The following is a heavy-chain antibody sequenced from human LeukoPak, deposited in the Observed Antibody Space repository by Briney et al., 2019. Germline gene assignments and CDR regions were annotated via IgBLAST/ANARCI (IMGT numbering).Heavy chain of an antibody. Sequence: GGSLRLSCTTSGFTFSASAMHWVRQDPGKGLEWVSYIAHHGNNRYYVDSVKGRFTISRDNSKGTLYLQMNSLRGDDTAIYYCAKDGSWSCTDWGQGTLVTV. CDR1: GFTFSASA. J-gene: IGHJ4*02. CDR2: IAHHGNNR. D-gene: IGHD2-21*01. V-gene: IGHV3-30*02. CDR3: AKDGSWSCTD.